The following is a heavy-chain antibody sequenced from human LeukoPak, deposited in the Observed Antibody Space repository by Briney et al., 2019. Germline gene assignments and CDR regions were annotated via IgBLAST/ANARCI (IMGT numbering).Heavy chain of an antibody. Sequence: PGGSLRLSCAASGFTFSSHWMHWVRQTPGKGLVWVSRINTDESKINHADSVKGRFTISRDNSKNTLYLQMNSLRAEDTAVYYCARRRVNYYDSSGTDAFDIWGQGTMVTVSS. V-gene: IGHV3-74*01. CDR2: INTDESKI. CDR3: ARRRVNYYDSSGTDAFDI. CDR1: GFTFSSHW. D-gene: IGHD3-22*01. J-gene: IGHJ3*02.